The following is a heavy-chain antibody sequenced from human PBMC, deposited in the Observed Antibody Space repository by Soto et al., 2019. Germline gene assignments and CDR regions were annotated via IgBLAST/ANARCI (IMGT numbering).Heavy chain of an antibody. Sequence: GGSLRLSCAAPGFTFSSYAMSWVRQAPGKGLEWVSAISGSGGSTYYADSVKGRFTISRDNSKNTLYLQMNSLRAEDTAVYYCAKARSHIVVVTAAFDIWGQGTMVTVSS. CDR2: ISGSGGST. J-gene: IGHJ3*02. V-gene: IGHV3-23*01. D-gene: IGHD2-21*02. CDR1: GFTFSSYA. CDR3: AKARSHIVVVTAAFDI.